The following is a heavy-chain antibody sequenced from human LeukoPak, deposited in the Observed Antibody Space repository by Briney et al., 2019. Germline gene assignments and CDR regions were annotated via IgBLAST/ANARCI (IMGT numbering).Heavy chain of an antibody. CDR3: ARVAPWQLVPRGAFDI. CDR2: IYPGDSDT. D-gene: IGHD6-6*01. J-gene: IGHJ3*02. CDR1: GYSFTSYW. Sequence: GGSLKISCKGSGYSFTSYWIGWVRQMPGKGLEWMGIIYPGDSDTRYSPSFQGQVTISADKSISTAYLQWSSLKASDTAMYYCARVAPWQLVPRGAFDIWGQGTMVTVSS. V-gene: IGHV5-51*01.